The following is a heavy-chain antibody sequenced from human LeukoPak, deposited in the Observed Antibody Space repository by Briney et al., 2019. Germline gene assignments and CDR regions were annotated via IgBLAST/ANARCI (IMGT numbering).Heavy chain of an antibody. J-gene: IGHJ4*02. CDR1: GFTFSSYS. CDR3: VRVQDLPSGYSYGLYYFDY. Sequence: GGSLRLSCAASGFTFSSYSMNWVRQAPGKGLEWVSSISSSSSYIYYADSVKGRFTISRDNAKNSLYLQMNSLRAEDTAVYYRVRVQDLPSGYSYGLYYFDYWGQGTLVTVSS. V-gene: IGHV3-21*01. CDR2: ISSSSSYI. D-gene: IGHD5-18*01.